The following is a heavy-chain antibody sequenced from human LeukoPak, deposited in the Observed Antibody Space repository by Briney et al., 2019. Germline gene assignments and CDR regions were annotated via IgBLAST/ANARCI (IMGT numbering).Heavy chain of an antibody. J-gene: IGHJ4*02. Sequence: PSETLSLTCAVYGGSFSGYYWSWIRQPPGKGLEWLGEINHSGSTNHNPSLKSRVTISVDTSKNQFSLKLSSVTAADTAVYYCARGKRGYSSSWYDYWGQGTLVTVSS. CDR2: INHSGST. V-gene: IGHV4-34*01. CDR1: GGSFSGYY. CDR3: ARGKRGYSSSWYDY. D-gene: IGHD6-13*01.